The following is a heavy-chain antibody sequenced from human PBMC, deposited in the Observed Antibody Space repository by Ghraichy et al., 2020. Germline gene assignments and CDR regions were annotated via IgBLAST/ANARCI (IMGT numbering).Heavy chain of an antibody. CDR3: VREVHHIDY. V-gene: IGHV3-11*01. J-gene: IGHJ4*02. CDR2: ISSSGHDI. Sequence: GESLNISCAASGFRFSTHYMGWIRQSPGKGLEWVSYISSSGHDIYYTDSVRGRFNISRDNAKNSLYLQMNSLRAEDTTVYYCVREVHHIDYWGQGTLVTGSS. CDR1: GFRFSTHY.